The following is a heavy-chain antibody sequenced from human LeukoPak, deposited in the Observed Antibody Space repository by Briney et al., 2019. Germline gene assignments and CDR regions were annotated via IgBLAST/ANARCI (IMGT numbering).Heavy chain of an antibody. Sequence: GGSLRLSCAASGFTFSSYGMSWVRQAPGKGLEWVSAISGSGGSTYYADSVKGRFTISRDNSKNTLYLQMNSLRAEDTAVYYCAKKGKAAAAHPHLYYYYYMDVWGKGTTVTVSS. CDR3: AKKGKAAAAHPHLYYYYYMDV. D-gene: IGHD6-13*01. J-gene: IGHJ6*03. V-gene: IGHV3-23*01. CDR1: GFTFSSYG. CDR2: ISGSGGST.